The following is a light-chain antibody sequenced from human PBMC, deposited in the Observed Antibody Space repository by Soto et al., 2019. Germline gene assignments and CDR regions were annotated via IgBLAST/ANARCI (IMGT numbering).Light chain of an antibody. CDR1: RSDVGGYNY. CDR2: EVS. J-gene: IGLJ2*01. V-gene: IGLV2-8*01. CDR3: SSYAGSNNVV. Sequence: QSALTQPPSASGSPGQSVTISCTGTRSDVGGYNYVSWYQQHAGKAPKLMIYEVSKRPSGVPDRFSGSKSGNTASLTVSGLQAEDEADYYCSSYAGSNNVVFGGGTQLTVL.